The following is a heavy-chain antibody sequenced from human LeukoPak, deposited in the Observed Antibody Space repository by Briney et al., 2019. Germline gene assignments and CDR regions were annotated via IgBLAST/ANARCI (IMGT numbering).Heavy chain of an antibody. Sequence: ASVKVSCKASGGTFSSYAISWVRQAPGQGLEWKGGIIPIFGTANYAQKFQGRVTITADESTSTAYMELSSLRSEVTAVYYCARDVEAGGRWFDPWGQGTLVTVSS. CDR3: ARDVEAGGRWFDP. CDR2: IIPIFGTA. D-gene: IGHD5-24*01. CDR1: GGTFSSYA. J-gene: IGHJ5*02. V-gene: IGHV1-69*13.